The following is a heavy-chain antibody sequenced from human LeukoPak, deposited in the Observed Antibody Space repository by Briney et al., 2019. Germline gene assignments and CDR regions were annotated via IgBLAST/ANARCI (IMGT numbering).Heavy chain of an antibody. CDR3: ARIRDGYNDAYDI. D-gene: IGHD5-24*01. V-gene: IGHV1-46*01. CDR2: INPGGDNT. Sequence: ASVKVSCKASGYTFTNYYIHWVRQAPGQGLEWMGLINPGGDNTDYAQNFQGRVTMSRDTSTSTVYMGLSSLRSEDTAVYYCARIRDGYNDAYDIWGQGTMVTVSS. CDR1: GYTFTNYY. J-gene: IGHJ3*02.